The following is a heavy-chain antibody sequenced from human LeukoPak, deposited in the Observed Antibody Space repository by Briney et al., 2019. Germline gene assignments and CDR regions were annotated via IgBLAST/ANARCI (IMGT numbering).Heavy chain of an antibody. V-gene: IGHV3-53*01. J-gene: IGHJ3*02. CDR3: ARDRAPNNWNYRDRAFDI. CDR2: IYSGGST. CDR1: GFTVSSNY. D-gene: IGHD1-7*01. Sequence: GGSLRLSCAASGFTVSSNYMSWVRQAPGKGLEWVSVIYSGGSTYYADSVKGRFTIFRDNSKNTLYLQMNSLRAEDTAVYYCARDRAPNNWNYRDRAFDIWGQGTTVTVSS.